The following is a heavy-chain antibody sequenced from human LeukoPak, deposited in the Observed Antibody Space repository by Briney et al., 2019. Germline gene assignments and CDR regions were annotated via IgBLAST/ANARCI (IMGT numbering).Heavy chain of an antibody. CDR2: IYYSGST. D-gene: IGHD6-13*01. CDR1: GASISSYY. CDR3: ARVTGYMVEDYFDY. Sequence: SETLSLTCTVSGASISSYYWSWIRQPPGKGLEWIGYIYYSGSTNYNPSLKSRVTISVDTSKNQFSLRLSSVTAADTAVYYCARVTGYMVEDYFDYWGQGTLVTVSS. V-gene: IGHV4-59*01. J-gene: IGHJ4*02.